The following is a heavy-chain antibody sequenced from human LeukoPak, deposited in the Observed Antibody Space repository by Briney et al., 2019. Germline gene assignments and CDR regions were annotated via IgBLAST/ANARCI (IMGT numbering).Heavy chain of an antibody. CDR2: IYHSGST. D-gene: IGHD3-10*01. CDR1: GGSISSSNW. J-gene: IGHJ4*02. Sequence: SGTLSLTCAVSGGSISSSNWWSWVRQPPGKGLEWIGEIYHSGSTNYNPSLNSRVTISVDKSKNQFSLQLSSVTAADTAVYYCPRHYGSRSYYPFDYWGQGTLVTVSS. V-gene: IGHV4-4*02. CDR3: PRHYGSRSYYPFDY.